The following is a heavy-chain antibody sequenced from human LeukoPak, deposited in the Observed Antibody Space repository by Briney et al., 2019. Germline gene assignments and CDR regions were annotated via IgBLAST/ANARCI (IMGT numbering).Heavy chain of an antibody. V-gene: IGHV4-31*03. Sequence: SETLSLTCTVSSGSISRGDYYGGWGRQHPGKGLEWIGFIHYSGSTYYNPSLKRRVTISVDTSKNQFSLKMSSVTAADTAVYYCARAHYTDPNWFDPWGQGTLVTVSS. CDR2: IHYSGST. CDR1: SGSISRGDYY. J-gene: IGHJ5*02. CDR3: ARAHYTDPNWFDP. D-gene: IGHD4-11*01.